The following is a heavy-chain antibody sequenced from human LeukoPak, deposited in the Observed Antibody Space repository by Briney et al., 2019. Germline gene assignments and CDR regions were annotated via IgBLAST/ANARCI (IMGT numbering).Heavy chain of an antibody. Sequence: GGSLRLSCAASGFTFTNYNMNWVRQAPGKGLEWVSSITSSSSSTIYYADSVKGRFTISRDNAKNSLYLQMNSLRAEDTALYYCAINGGGDSGYGNFDYWGQGTLVTVSS. CDR1: GFTFTNYN. J-gene: IGHJ4*02. CDR2: ITSSSSSTI. V-gene: IGHV3-21*04. CDR3: AINGGGDSGYGNFDY. D-gene: IGHD5-12*01.